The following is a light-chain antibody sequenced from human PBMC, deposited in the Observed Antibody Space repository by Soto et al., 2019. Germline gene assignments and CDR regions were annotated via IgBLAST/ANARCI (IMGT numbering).Light chain of an antibody. CDR1: QSVSSN. CDR2: GAS. CDR3: QQYNNWPPYT. J-gene: IGKJ2*01. V-gene: IGKV3-15*01. Sequence: EIVMTQSPATLSVSPGERATLSCRASQSVSSNLAWYQQKPGQAPRLLIYGASTRATGIPVRFSGIGSGTEFTLTISSLQSEDFALYYCQQYNNWPPYTFGQGTKLEIK.